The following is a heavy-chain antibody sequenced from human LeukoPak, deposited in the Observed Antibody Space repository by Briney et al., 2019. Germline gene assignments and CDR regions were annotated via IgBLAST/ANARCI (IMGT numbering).Heavy chain of an antibody. CDR3: AKRDFYGDYEGSLDY. V-gene: IGHV3-30*18. CDR1: GFIFNNYG. D-gene: IGHD4-17*01. Sequence: GGSLRLSCAASGFIFNNYGMHWVRQAPGKGLEWVAVISYDGSNKYYADSVKGRFTISRDNSKNTLYLQMNSLRAEDTAVYYCAKRDFYGDYEGSLDYWGQGTLVTVSS. J-gene: IGHJ4*02. CDR2: ISYDGSNK.